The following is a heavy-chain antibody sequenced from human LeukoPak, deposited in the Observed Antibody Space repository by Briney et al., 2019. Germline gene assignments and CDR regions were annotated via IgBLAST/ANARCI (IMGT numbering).Heavy chain of an antibody. CDR1: GFTISGFW. Sequence: GGSLRLSCTGSGFTISGFWMSWVRQLPGKGLEWVAYMNQDGSEKTYVDSVKGRFTISRDHALNSLFLQVNNLTVEDTAVYYCARGAVDYTPVGRYYYNMDVWGQGTTVTVSS. J-gene: IGHJ6*02. V-gene: IGHV3-7*04. D-gene: IGHD3-3*01. CDR3: ARGAVDYTPVGRYYYNMDV. CDR2: MNQDGSEK.